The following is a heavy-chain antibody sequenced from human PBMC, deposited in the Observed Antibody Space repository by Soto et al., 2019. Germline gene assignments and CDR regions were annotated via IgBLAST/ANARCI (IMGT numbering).Heavy chain of an antibody. V-gene: IGHV3-30-3*01. CDR2: ISYDGSNK. J-gene: IGHJ6*02. CDR1: GFTFSSYA. D-gene: IGHD2-2*03. CDR3: ARDYGYSSSTSCYGMDV. Sequence: GGSLRLSCAASGFTFSSYAMHWVRQAPGKGLEWVAVISYDGSNKYYADAVKGRFTISRDKSKNTLYLQMNSLRAEDTAVYYCARDYGYSSSTSCYGMDVWGQGTTVTVSS.